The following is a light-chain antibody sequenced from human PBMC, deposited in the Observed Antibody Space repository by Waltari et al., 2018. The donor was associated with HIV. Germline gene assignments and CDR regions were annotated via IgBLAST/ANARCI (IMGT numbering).Light chain of an antibody. CDR2: GNS. CDR1: SSNIGAGFD. J-gene: IGLJ2*01. Sequence: QSVLTQPPSVSGAPGQRVTISCTGSSSNIGAGFDVHWYQQLPGTAPKLLIYGNSNRPSGVPDRFSGSNSGTSASLAITGLQVEDEADYYCQSYDSSLSGVVFGGGTKLTVL. CDR3: QSYDSSLSGVV. V-gene: IGLV1-40*01.